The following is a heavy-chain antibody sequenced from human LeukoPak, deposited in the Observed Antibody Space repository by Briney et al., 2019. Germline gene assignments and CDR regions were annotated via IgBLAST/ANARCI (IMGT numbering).Heavy chain of an antibody. J-gene: IGHJ3*02. V-gene: IGHV3-23*01. CDR2: TSETGGAR. CDR1: GFAFSTSG. D-gene: IGHD2-21*01. Sequence: PGGSLRLSCVASGFAFSTSGMSWFRQAPGRGPEWVSGTSETGGARYYADSVRGRFTISKDNSKNTLFLQMDNLRAEDTALYYCAKAIARHRDLDAFDIWGQGTLVSVSS. CDR3: AKAIARHRDLDAFDI.